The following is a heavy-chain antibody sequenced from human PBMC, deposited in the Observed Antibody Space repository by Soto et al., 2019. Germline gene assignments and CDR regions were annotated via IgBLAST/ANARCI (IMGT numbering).Heavy chain of an antibody. Sequence: QVQLVESGGGVVQPGTSLRLSCAVSGFPFSTYGFHWVRQPPGKGLEWVAVIVSDGSAKYHADSVEVRFTISRDNAKDTLYLQLNSLRAEDTAVYYCARDDAFGNENGFDICCQGTMVTVSS. D-gene: IGHD1-1*01. CDR1: GFPFSTYG. CDR3: ARDDAFGNENGFDI. V-gene: IGHV3-33*01. CDR2: IVSDGSAK. J-gene: IGHJ3*02.